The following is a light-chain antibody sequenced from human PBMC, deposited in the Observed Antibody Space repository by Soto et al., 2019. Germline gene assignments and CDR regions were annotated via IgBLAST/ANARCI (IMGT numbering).Light chain of an antibody. CDR1: QSISSW. Sequence: ASVGDRVTITCRASQSISSWLAWYQQKPGKAPKLLIYKASSLESGVPSRFSGSGSGTEFTLTISSLQPDDFATYYCQQYNSYSGTFGQGTKVDIK. CDR3: QQYNSYSGT. J-gene: IGKJ1*01. CDR2: KAS. V-gene: IGKV1-5*03.